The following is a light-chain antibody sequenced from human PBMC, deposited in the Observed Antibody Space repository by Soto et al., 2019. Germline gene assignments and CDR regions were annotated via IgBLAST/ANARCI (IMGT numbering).Light chain of an antibody. J-gene: IGKJ1*01. Sequence: ETVMTQSPATLSVSPGERATLSCRASQSVSSKLAWYQQKPGQAPRLLIYDVSTRAAGVPARFSGSGSGTEFTLTISSLQSEDFAVYYCQQYNNWPPWTFGQGTKVDIK. CDR1: QSVSSK. CDR3: QQYNNWPPWT. CDR2: DVS. V-gene: IGKV3-15*01.